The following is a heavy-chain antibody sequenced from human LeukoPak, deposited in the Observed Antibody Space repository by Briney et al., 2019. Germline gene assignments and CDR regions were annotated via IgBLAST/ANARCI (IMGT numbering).Heavy chain of an antibody. CDR1: GFTFSSYA. D-gene: IGHD3-3*01. Sequence: GGSLRLSCAASGFTFSSYAMSWVRQALGKGLEWVSAISGSGGSTYYADSVKGRFTISRDNSKNTLYLQMNSLRAEDTAVYYCVARVVIIPDWGQGTLVTVSS. J-gene: IGHJ4*02. CDR2: ISGSGGST. V-gene: IGHV3-23*01. CDR3: VARVVIIPD.